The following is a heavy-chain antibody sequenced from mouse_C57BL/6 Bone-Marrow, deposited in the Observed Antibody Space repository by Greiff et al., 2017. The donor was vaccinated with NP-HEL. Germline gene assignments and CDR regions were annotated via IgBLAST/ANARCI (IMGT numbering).Heavy chain of an antibody. D-gene: IGHD1-1*01. J-gene: IGHJ1*03. CDR2: ISDGGSYT. CDR3: ARGVYYGIGFDV. CDR1: GFTFSSYA. V-gene: IGHV5-4*01. Sequence: EVQLQESGGGLVKPGGSLKLSCAASGFTFSSYAMSWVRQTPEKRLEWVATISDGGSYTYYPDNVKGRVTISRDNAKNNLYLQMSHLKSEDTAMYDCARGVYYGIGFDVWGTGTTVTVSS.